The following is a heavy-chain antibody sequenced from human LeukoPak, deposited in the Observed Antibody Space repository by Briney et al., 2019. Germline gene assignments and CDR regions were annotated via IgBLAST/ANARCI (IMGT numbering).Heavy chain of an antibody. J-gene: IGHJ3*01. CDR2: IDEDGSET. D-gene: IGHD1-1*01. Sequence: GGSLRLSCAASGFTFRNYAMTWVRQAPGKGLEWVASIDEDGSETNYVDSVTGRFTVSRDHAKNSLFLQMNSLRAEDTAVYYCVRYGRRANDQPFDVWGQGTMVTVSS. CDR3: VRYGRRANDQPFDV. CDR1: GFTFRNYA. V-gene: IGHV3-7*01.